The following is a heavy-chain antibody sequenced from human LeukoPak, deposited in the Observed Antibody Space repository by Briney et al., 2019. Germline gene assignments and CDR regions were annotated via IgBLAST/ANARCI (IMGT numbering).Heavy chain of an antibody. CDR1: GGTFRSYA. CDR3: ASTNRDGYYFDY. CDR2: IIPIFGTA. Sequence: ASVKVSCKASGGTFRSYAISWVRQAPGQGLEWMGGIIPIFGTANYAQKFQGRVTVTTDESTSTAYMELSSLRSEDTAVYYCASTNRDGYYFDYWGQGTLVTVSS. D-gene: IGHD1-14*01. V-gene: IGHV1-69*05. J-gene: IGHJ4*02.